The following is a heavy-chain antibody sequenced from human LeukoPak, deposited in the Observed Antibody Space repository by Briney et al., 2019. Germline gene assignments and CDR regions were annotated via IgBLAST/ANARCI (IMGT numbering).Heavy chain of an antibody. D-gene: IGHD6-19*01. CDR1: GDSISINYN. CDR2: IFYSGAT. Sequence: PSETLSLTCTVSGDSISINYNWGWIRQPPGEGLEWIGSIFYSGATYYSPSLRSRVTISVDTSKNQFSLKLSSMTAADTAVYYCVRHRQWLLFPDYWGQGTLVTVSS. J-gene: IGHJ4*02. V-gene: IGHV4-39*01. CDR3: VRHRQWLLFPDY.